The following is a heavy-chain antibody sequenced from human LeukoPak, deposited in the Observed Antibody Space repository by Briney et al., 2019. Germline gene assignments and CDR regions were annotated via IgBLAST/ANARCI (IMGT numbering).Heavy chain of an antibody. CDR3: ARGRANRLGY. J-gene: IGHJ4*02. CDR2: INHSGSA. D-gene: IGHD2/OR15-2a*01. Sequence: SETLSLTCAVYGGSFSDYYWSYIRQPPGKGLEWIGEINHSGSANYNPSLKSRVTMFADTSKKQFSLKLNSVTAADTAVYYCARGRANRLGYWGRGTLVVVSS. V-gene: IGHV4-34*01. CDR1: GGSFSDYY.